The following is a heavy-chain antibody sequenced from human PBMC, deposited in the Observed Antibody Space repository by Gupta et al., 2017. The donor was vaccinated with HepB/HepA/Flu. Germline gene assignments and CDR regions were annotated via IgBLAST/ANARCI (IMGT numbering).Heavy chain of an antibody. CDR2: ISGSGGGT. J-gene: IGHJ4*02. D-gene: IGHD1-26*01. CDR3: AKMYSEKYWATPDY. Sequence: EVHLLESGGGLVQPGGSLRLSCAASGFTFSNYAMSWVRQAPGKGLEWISTISGSGGGTYYADSVKGRFTISKDNSKNTLYLQMNSLRADDTAVYYCAKMYSEKYWATPDYWGQGTLVTVSS. V-gene: IGHV3-23*01. CDR1: GFTFSNYA.